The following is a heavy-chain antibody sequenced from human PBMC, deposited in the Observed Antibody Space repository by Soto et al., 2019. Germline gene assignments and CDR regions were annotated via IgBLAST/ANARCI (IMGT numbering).Heavy chain of an antibody. D-gene: IGHD3-22*01. CDR2: IYPGDSDT. CDR1: GFSFTSYW. Sequence: EVQVVQSGGEMKKPGESLKISCKGSGFSFTSYWIAWVRQMPGKGLEWMGIIYPGDSDTRYSPSFQGQVTISADKSINTAYLQWSSLKASDTAMYYCARHGKFSSATYQGFDYWGQGTLVTVSS. V-gene: IGHV5-51*01. J-gene: IGHJ4*02. CDR3: ARHGKFSSATYQGFDY.